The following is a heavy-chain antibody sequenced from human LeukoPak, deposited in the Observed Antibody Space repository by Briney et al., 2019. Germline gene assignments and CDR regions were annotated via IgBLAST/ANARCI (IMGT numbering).Heavy chain of an antibody. CDR1: GFTFSSYW. CDR3: TRGETVTRY. Sequence: PGGSLRLSCAASGFTFSSYWMHWVRQAPGKGLVWDSRTNNDGSSTDYADSVKGRFTISRDNAKNTLYLQMNNLRAEDTAVYYCTRGETVTRYWGQGTLVTVSS. V-gene: IGHV3-74*01. J-gene: IGHJ1*01. CDR2: TNNDGSST. D-gene: IGHD4-17*01.